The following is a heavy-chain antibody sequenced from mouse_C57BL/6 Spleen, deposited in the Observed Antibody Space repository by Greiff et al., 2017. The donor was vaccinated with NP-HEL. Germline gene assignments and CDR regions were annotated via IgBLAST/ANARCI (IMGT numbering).Heavy chain of an antibody. Sequence: DVMLVESGGGLVKPGGSLKLSCAASGFTFSDYGMHWVRQAPEKGLEWVAYISSGSSTIYYADTVKGRFTISRDNATNTLFLQMTSLRSEDTAMYYCARNPLYYDYDGYAMDYWGQGTSVTVSS. CDR2: ISSGSSTI. CDR3: ARNPLYYDYDGYAMDY. D-gene: IGHD2-4*01. V-gene: IGHV5-17*01. CDR1: GFTFSDYG. J-gene: IGHJ4*01.